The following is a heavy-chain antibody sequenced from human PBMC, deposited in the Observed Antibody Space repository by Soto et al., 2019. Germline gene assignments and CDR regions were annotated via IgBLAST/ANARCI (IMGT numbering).Heavy chain of an antibody. CDR2: ISNSGGST. Sequence: EVQLLESGGGMVQPGGSLRLSCVASGFTLSSYFMTWVRQAPGKGLEWVSAISNSGGSTYYADSVKGRFTISRDNSHNTLYLQINNLRAEDTARYYCAKDLEKWLVQLGGLDPWGQGAQATVSS. CDR3: AKDLEKWLVQLGGLDP. J-gene: IGHJ5*02. D-gene: IGHD1-1*01. V-gene: IGHV3-23*01. CDR1: GFTLSSYF.